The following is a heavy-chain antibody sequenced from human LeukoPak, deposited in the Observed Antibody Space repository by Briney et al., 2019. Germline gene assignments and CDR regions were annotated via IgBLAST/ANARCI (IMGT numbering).Heavy chain of an antibody. CDR3: ARVDDFTYDS. Sequence: GGSLRFSCAASGFTFGSYAMHWVRQAPGKGLEYVSAITNDGGTTFYANSVKGRFTISRDNSKNTLFLQMGSLRPEDMAVYYCARVDDFTYDSWGQGTLVTVSS. CDR2: ITNDGGTT. CDR1: GFTFGSYA. D-gene: IGHD2-2*03. V-gene: IGHV3-64*01. J-gene: IGHJ5*01.